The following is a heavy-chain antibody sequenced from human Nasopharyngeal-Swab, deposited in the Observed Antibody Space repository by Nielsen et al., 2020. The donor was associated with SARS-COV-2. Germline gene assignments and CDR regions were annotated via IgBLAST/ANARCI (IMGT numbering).Heavy chain of an antibody. D-gene: IGHD2-8*02. Sequence: GGSLRLSCAASGFTFSSYAMSWVRQAPGKGLEWVSAISGSGGSTYYADSVKGRFTISRDNSENTPYLQMNSLRADDTAVYYCAKEATLGGVGDYYYMDVWGKGTTVTVSS. CDR3: AKEATLGGVGDYYYMDV. CDR2: ISGSGGST. J-gene: IGHJ6*03. V-gene: IGHV3-23*01. CDR1: GFTFSSYA.